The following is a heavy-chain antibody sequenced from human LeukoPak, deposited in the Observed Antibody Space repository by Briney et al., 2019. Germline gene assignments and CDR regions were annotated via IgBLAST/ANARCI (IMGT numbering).Heavy chain of an antibody. CDR2: INPGDSDT. V-gene: IGHV5-51*01. Sequence: GESLKISCKGSGYRFTNYWIGWVRQMPGKGLEWMGIINPGDSDTRYSPSLQGQVTISADKSISTAYLHWSSLKASDTAMYYCARRVLSRGYPDPNWFDTWGQGTLVTVSS. D-gene: IGHD2/OR15-2a*01. CDR3: ARRVLSRGYPDPNWFDT. CDR1: GYRFTNYW. J-gene: IGHJ5*02.